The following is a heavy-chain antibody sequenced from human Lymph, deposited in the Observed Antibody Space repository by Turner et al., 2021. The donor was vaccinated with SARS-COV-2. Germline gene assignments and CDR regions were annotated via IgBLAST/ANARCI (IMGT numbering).Heavy chain of an antibody. CDR1: GYTFTSYD. Sequence: QEQLVPSGAEVKKPGASVKVSCKASGYTFTSYDINGVRQATGQGLEWMGWMNPNSGNTGYAQKFQGRVPMTRNTSRSTAYMELSSLRFEDTAVYYCARAAQLTVWFDPWGQGTLVTVSS. CDR2: MNPNSGNT. D-gene: IGHD3-9*01. J-gene: IGHJ5*02. CDR3: ARAAQLTVWFDP. V-gene: IGHV1-8*01.